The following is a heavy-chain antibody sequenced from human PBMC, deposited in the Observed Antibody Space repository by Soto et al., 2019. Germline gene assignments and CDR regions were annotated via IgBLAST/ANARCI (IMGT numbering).Heavy chain of an antibody. Sequence: QVQLVQSGAEVKKPGSSVKVSCKASGGTFSSYAISWVRQAPGQGLEWMGGIIPIFGTANYAQKFQGRVMITADETTSTAYMELSCLRSEDTAVYYCAREAFTIFGVVSGTWFDPRGQGPLVTASS. V-gene: IGHV1-69*01. CDR3: AREAFTIFGVVSGTWFDP. CDR2: IIPIFGTA. CDR1: GGTFSSYA. J-gene: IGHJ5*02. D-gene: IGHD3-3*01.